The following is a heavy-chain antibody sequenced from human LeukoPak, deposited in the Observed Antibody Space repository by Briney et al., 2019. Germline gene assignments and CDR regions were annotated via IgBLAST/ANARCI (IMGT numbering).Heavy chain of an antibody. CDR2: INSDGSTT. D-gene: IGHD3-16*01. CDR1: GFTFSSYW. J-gene: IGHJ5*02. CDR3: ASSKGGYNWFDP. V-gene: IGHV3-74*01. Sequence: GGSLRPSCAASGFTFSSYWMHWVRQAPGKGLVWVSRINSDGSTTSYADSVKGRFTISRDNAKNTLYLQMNSLRGEDTAVYYCASSKGGYNWFDPWGQGTLVTVSS.